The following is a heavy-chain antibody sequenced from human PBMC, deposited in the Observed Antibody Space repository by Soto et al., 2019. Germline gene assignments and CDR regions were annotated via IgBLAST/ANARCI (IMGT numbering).Heavy chain of an antibody. J-gene: IGHJ6*02. V-gene: IGHV1-69*12. D-gene: IGHD3-22*01. CDR1: GGTFSSYA. CDR2: IIPIFGTA. Sequence: QVQLVQSGAEVKKPGSSVKVSCKASGGTFSSYAISWVRQAPGQGLEWMGGIIPIFGTANYAQKFQGRVTFPADESTSTASMELTSLRSEDTAVYYCAGIVQPRYYYGMDVWGQGTTVTVSS. CDR3: AGIVQPRYYYGMDV.